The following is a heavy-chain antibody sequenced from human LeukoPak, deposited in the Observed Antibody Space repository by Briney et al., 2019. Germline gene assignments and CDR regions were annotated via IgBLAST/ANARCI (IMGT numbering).Heavy chain of an antibody. CDR2: INPNSGGT. J-gene: IGHJ4*02. V-gene: IGHV1-2*02. CDR3: ARAVDTAMAVDY. Sequence: ASVKVSCKASGYTFTGYYMHWVRQAPGQGLEWMGWINPNSGGTNYAQKFQGRVTMTRDTSISTAYLELSSLRSEDTAVYYCARAVDTAMAVDYWGQGTQVTVSS. D-gene: IGHD5-18*01. CDR1: GYTFTGYY.